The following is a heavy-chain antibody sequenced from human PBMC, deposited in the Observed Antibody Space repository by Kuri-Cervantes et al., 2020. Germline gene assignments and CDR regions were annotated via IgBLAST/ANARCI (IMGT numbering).Heavy chain of an antibody. CDR2: ISYDGSNK. Sequence: GGSLRLSCAASGFTFSSYAMHWVRQAPGKGLEWVAVISYDGSNKYYADSVKGRFTVSRDNSKNTLYLEMNSLRAEDTAVYYCAKEGGSYYPTPHFQHWGQGTLVTVSS. CDR1: GFTFSSYA. D-gene: IGHD1-26*01. V-gene: IGHV3-30-3*01. J-gene: IGHJ1*01. CDR3: AKEGGSYYPTPHFQH.